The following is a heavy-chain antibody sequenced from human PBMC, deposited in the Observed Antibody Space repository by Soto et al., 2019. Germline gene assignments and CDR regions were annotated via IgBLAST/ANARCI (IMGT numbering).Heavy chain of an antibody. J-gene: IGHJ3*01. CDR1: GYNFIAQN. CDR2: MNPNSGGS. V-gene: IGHV1-2*02. Sequence: QVHLVQSGAEVKKPGASVKVSCMASGYNFIAQNIHWVRQAPGLGLEWMGKMNPNSGGSDYAQEFQGRVTATSDTSISTVSMELNSLNSDDPAVYYCARERHLNSPSDAFDLWGQGTMVIVSS. D-gene: IGHD1-7*01. CDR3: ARERHLNSPSDAFDL.